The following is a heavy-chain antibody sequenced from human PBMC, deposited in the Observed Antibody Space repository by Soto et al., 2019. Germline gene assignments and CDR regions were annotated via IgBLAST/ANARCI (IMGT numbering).Heavy chain of an antibody. V-gene: IGHV4-61*01. J-gene: IGHJ4*02. CDR1: GGSVSSGSYY. D-gene: IGHD6-6*01. CDR3: ARYSSSSHLDY. Sequence: VSGGSVSSGSYYWSCIRQPPGKGLEWIGYIYYSGSTNYNPSLKSRVTISVDTSKNQFSLKLSSVTAADTAVYYCARYSSSSHLDYWGQGTLLTAPS. CDR2: IYYSGST.